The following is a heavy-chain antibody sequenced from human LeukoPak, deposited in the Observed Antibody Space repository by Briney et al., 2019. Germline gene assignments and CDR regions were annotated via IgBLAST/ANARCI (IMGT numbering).Heavy chain of an antibody. V-gene: IGHV4-61*01. CDR1: GGSVSSGSYY. CDR3: ARGVGIITGAFDI. D-gene: IGHD7-27*01. Sequence: SETLSLTCTVSGGSVSSGSYYWSWIRQPPGKGLEWIGYIYCSGSTNSNPSLKSRVNISADTSKNQFSLKLRSVTAADTAIYYCARGVGIITGAFDIWGQGTMVTVSS. J-gene: IGHJ3*02. CDR2: IYCSGST.